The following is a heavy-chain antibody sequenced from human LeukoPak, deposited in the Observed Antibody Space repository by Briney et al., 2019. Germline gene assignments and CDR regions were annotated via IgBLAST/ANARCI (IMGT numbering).Heavy chain of an antibody. V-gene: IGHV3-66*02. Sequence: GGSLRLSCTASGVTFRDYAISWVRQAPGKGLEWVSVIYSGGSTYYADSVKGRFTISRDNSKNTLYLQMNSLRAEDTAVYYCARDPVTGTTFWGQGTLVTVSS. J-gene: IGHJ4*02. CDR3: ARDPVTGTTF. D-gene: IGHD1-1*01. CDR2: IYSGGST. CDR1: GVTFRDYA.